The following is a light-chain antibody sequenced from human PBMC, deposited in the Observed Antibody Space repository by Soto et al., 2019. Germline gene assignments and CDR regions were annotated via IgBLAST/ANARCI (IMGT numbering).Light chain of an antibody. V-gene: IGLV2-14*03. CDR1: SSDVGGFNY. CDR3: GSYTFTNAL. Sequence: QSVLTQPASVSGSPGQSIAISCTGSSSDVGGFNYVSWYQQHPGKAPKLMIYDVGHRPPGVSDRFSGSKSGNTASLTISGLQAEDEADYSCGSYTFTNALFGPGPKVTDL. CDR2: DVG. J-gene: IGLJ1*01.